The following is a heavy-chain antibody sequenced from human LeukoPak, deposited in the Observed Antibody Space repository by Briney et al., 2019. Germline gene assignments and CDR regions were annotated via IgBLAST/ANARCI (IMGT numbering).Heavy chain of an antibody. D-gene: IGHD1-26*01. J-gene: IGHJ4*02. V-gene: IGHV1-18*01. Sequence: GASVKVSCKASGYTFTSYGISWVRQAPGQGLEWMGWISAYNGNTNYAQKLQGRVTMTTDTSTSTAYMELRSLRSDDTAVYYCARAISGSYYVYHRPIDYWGQGTLVTVSS. CDR1: GYTFTSYG. CDR2: ISAYNGNT. CDR3: ARAISGSYYVYHRPIDY.